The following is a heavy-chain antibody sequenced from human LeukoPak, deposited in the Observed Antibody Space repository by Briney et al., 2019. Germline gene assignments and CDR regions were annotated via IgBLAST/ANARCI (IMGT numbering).Heavy chain of an antibody. CDR1: GYTFTGYY. Sequence: ASVKVSCKASGYTFTGYYMHWVRQAPGQGLEWMGWINPNSGGTNYAQKFQGRVTMTRDTSISTAYMELSRLRSDDTAVYYCARDKGATITMIVVVDPYFDYWGQGTLVTVSS. J-gene: IGHJ4*02. CDR3: ARDKGATITMIVVVDPYFDY. CDR2: INPNSGGT. V-gene: IGHV1-2*02. D-gene: IGHD3-22*01.